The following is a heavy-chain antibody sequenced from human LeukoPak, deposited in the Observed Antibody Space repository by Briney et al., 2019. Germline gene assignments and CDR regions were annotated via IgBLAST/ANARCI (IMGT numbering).Heavy chain of an antibody. CDR2: IWYDGSNK. D-gene: IGHD6-6*01. CDR3: ARHRSSWLIDY. V-gene: IGHV3-33*01. CDR1: GFTFSSYG. Sequence: PERSLRLSCAASGFTFSSYGMHWVRQAPGKGLEWVAVIWYDGSNKYYADSVKGRFTISRDNSKNTLYLQMNSLRAEDTAVYYCARHRSSWLIDYWGQGTLVTVSS. J-gene: IGHJ4*02.